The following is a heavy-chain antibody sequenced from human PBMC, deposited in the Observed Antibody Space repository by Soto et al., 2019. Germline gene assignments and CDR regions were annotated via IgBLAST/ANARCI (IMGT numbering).Heavy chain of an antibody. CDR2: VSFDSKNK. D-gene: IGHD4-4*01. J-gene: IGHJ6*02. V-gene: IGHV3-30*18. Sequence: LVESGGRVVRPGRSLTLSCAASGFTFASYGMHWVRQAPGKVLEWVATVSFDSKNKYYIDSVEGRFTISRDNSENTLSMQMNSLRLDDTAVYYGAKESVEATYSFYGLDVWGPGPKVTVSS. CDR1: GFTFASYG. CDR3: AKESVEATYSFYGLDV.